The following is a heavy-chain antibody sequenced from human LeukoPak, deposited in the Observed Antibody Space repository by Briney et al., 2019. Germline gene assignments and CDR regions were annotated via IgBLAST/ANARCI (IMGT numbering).Heavy chain of an antibody. Sequence: PGGSLRLSCAASGFTFSDYYMSWIRQAPGEGLEWVDNIKKDGSEEHYVDSVKGRFIVSRDNARQSFFLEMKSLRVEDTAVYYCATYDNWVAGDVWGQGTTVSVSS. CDR2: IKKDGSEE. J-gene: IGHJ6*02. D-gene: IGHD5-24*01. CDR3: ATYDNWVAGDV. CDR1: GFTFSDYY. V-gene: IGHV3-7*01.